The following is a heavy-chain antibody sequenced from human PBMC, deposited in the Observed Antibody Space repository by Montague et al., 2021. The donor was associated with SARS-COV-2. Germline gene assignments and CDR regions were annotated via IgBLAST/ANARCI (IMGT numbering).Heavy chain of an antibody. J-gene: IGHJ4*02. CDR3: AKGPSSMIVVVNGSYFDY. D-gene: IGHD3-22*01. CDR1: GFTFSSYA. V-gene: IGHV3-23*01. CDR2: NSGSGSST. Sequence: SLRLSCAASGFTFSSYAMNWVRQAPGKGLEWVSVNSGSGSSTYYXXSVKGRFTISRDNSKNTLYLQMNSLRAEDTAVYYCAKGPSSMIVVVNGSYFDYWGQGTLVTVSS.